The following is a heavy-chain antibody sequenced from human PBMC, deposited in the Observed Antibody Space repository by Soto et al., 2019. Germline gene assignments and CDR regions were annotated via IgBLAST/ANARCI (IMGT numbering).Heavy chain of an antibody. J-gene: IGHJ4*02. V-gene: IGHV2-5*02. CDR1: GFSLSTSGVG. Sequence: QITLKESGPTLVKPTQTLTLTCTFSGFSLSTSGVGVGWIRQPPGKALEWLALIYWDDDKRYTPSLKSTLTITKNTAKSQVVLTRANLDPVDTATYYCAHRRFPRGLDYWGQGTLVTVSS. CDR3: AHRRFPRGLDY. CDR2: IYWDDDK. D-gene: IGHD3-10*01.